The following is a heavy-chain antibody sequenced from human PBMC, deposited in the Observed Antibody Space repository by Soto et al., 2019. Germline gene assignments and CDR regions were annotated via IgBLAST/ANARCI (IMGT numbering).Heavy chain of an antibody. CDR2: ISGSGGST. D-gene: IGHD3-10*01. Sequence: GGSLRLSCAASGFTFSSYAMSWVRQAPGKGLEWVSAISGSGGSTYYADSVKGRFTISRDNSKNTLYLQMNSLRAEDTAVYYCAKDWAYGSGSYYRSPWGQGTLVTVSS. CDR1: GFTFSSYA. CDR3: AKDWAYGSGSYYRSP. J-gene: IGHJ4*02. V-gene: IGHV3-23*01.